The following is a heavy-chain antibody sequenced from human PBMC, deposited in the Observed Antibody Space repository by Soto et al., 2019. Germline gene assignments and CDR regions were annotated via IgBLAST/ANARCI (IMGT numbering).Heavy chain of an antibody. Sequence: GGSLRLSCAASGFTFSSYAMSWVRQAPGKGLEWVSAISGSGGSTYYADSVKGRFTISRDNSKNTLYLQMNSLRAGDTAVYYCAKGSTIAARYDRLDYWGQGTLVTVSS. V-gene: IGHV3-23*01. D-gene: IGHD6-6*01. CDR2: ISGSGGST. J-gene: IGHJ4*02. CDR3: AKGSTIAARYDRLDY. CDR1: GFTFSSYA.